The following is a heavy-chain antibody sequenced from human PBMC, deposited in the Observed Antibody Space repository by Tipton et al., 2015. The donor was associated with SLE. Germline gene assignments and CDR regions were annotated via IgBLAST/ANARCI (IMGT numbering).Heavy chain of an antibody. Sequence: TLSLTCTVSGGSISSGSYYWSWIRQPPGKGLEWIGSIYYSGSTYYNPSLKSRVTISVDTSKNQFSLKLSSVTAADTAVYYCASQNGEGYCSGGSCPGDWGQGTLVTVSS. J-gene: IGHJ4*02. CDR3: ASQNGEGYCSGGSCPGD. D-gene: IGHD2-15*01. CDR1: GGSISSGSYY. V-gene: IGHV4-39*07. CDR2: IYYSGST.